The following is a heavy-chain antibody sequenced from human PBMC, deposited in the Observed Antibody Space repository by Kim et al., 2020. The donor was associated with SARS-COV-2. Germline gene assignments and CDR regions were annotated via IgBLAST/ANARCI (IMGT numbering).Heavy chain of an antibody. D-gene: IGHD3-10*01. CDR2: IYASGST. V-gene: IGHV4-4*07. CDR1: SGSISTYY. Sequence: SETLSLTCNVSSGSISTYYWSWIRQPAGKGLEWIGRIYASGSTNYNPSLRSRVSMSVDTSKNQFSLRLSSVTAADTAIYFCARDRSGSGYLDFWGQGTLVTVSS. CDR3: ARDRSGSGYLDF. J-gene: IGHJ4*02.